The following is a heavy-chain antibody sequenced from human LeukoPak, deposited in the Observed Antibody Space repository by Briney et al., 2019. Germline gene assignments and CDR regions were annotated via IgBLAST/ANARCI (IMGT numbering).Heavy chain of an antibody. J-gene: IGHJ3*02. CDR2: VIPILRQS. CDR3: AKVRGSDAFDI. V-gene: IGHV1-69*04. CDR1: GGTFSTFA. Sequence: SVRVSCKASGGTFSTFALNWVRQAPGQGLEWMGRVIPILRQSDSAQKFQGRVTITADTSTSTAYMELRSLRSEDTAVYYCAKVRGSDAFDIWGQGTMVTVSS.